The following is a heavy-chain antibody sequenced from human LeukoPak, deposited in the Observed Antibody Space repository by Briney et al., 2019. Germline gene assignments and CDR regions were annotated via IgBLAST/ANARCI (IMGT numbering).Heavy chain of an antibody. CDR1: GGTFSSYA. CDR3: ARRDGYNGDY. J-gene: IGHJ4*02. Sequence: SVKASCKASGGTFSSYAISWVRQAPGQGLEWMGGIIPIFGTANYAQKFRGRVTITADESTSTAYMELSSLRSEDTAVYYCARRDGYNGDYWGQGTLVTVSS. CDR2: IIPIFGTA. D-gene: IGHD5-24*01. V-gene: IGHV1-69*13.